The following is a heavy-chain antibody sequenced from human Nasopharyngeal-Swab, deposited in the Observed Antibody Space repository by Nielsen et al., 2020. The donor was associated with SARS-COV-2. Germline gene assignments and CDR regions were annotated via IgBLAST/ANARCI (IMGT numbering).Heavy chain of an antibody. J-gene: IGHJ4*02. V-gene: IGHV3-73*01. Sequence: GESLKISCAASGFTFSGSAIHWVRLSSGKGLEWVCRIRSKANSYATAYAASVKGRFTISRDDSKNTAYLQMNSLKTEDTAVYYCAKGGGWLYYFDFWGQGTLVTVSS. CDR3: AKGGGWLYYFDF. CDR1: GFTFSGSA. D-gene: IGHD6-19*01. CDR2: IRSKANSYAT.